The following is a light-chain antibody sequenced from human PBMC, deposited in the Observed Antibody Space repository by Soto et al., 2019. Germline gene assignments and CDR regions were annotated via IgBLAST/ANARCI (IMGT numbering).Light chain of an antibody. V-gene: IGKV3-20*01. CDR1: QSVSSNY. CDR2: DVS. Sequence: EIVFTQSPWTLSLSPRERSSLSCRASQSVSSNYLAWYQQKSGQAPSLLIYDVSRRATGIPERFSGSGSGTDFTLIISRLEPEDFAVYYCQQYGSSPRTFGQGTKVDIK. CDR3: QQYGSSPRT. J-gene: IGKJ1*01.